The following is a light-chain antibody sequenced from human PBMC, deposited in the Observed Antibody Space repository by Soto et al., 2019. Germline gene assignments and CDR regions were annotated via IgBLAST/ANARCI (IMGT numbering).Light chain of an antibody. CDR2: KAS. CDR1: QSISSW. V-gene: IGKV1-5*03. Sequence: IQMPQSRWTGSAAVGASGAITCGASQSISSWLAWYQKKTGKDPKIMIYKASSLESGVPSRFSGSGSGTESNLTLSRLQTDDSATYDCQQSNSYPRTCRQGTQVEIK. J-gene: IGKJ1*01. CDR3: QQSNSYPRT.